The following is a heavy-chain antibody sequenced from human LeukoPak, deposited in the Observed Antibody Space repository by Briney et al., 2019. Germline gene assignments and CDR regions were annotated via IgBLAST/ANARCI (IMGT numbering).Heavy chain of an antibody. D-gene: IGHD5-24*01. V-gene: IGHV3-48*04. Sequence: GGSLRLSCAASGFTFSSYSMNWVRQAPGKGLEWVSYISSSGSTIYYADSVKGRFTISRDNAKNSLYLQMNSLRAEDTAVYYCAPDPVAFVEMATITHWGQGTLVTVSS. CDR2: ISSSGSTI. CDR3: APDPVAFVEMATITH. CDR1: GFTFSSYS. J-gene: IGHJ4*02.